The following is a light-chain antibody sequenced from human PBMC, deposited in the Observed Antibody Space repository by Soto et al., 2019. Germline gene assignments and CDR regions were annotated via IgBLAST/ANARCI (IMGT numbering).Light chain of an antibody. CDR1: LSVSSSY. V-gene: IGKV3-20*01. CDR3: QQYGSSPPWT. CDR2: GAS. J-gene: IGKJ1*01. Sequence: EIVLTQSPGTLSLSPGERATLSCRASLSVSSSYLAWYQQKPGQAPRLLMYGASTRATGIPDRFSGSGSGTDFTLTISRLEPEEFAVYYCQQYGSSPPWTFGQGTKVEIK.